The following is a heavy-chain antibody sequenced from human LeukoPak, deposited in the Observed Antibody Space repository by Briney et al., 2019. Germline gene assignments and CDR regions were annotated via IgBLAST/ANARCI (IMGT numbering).Heavy chain of an antibody. CDR3: ARDNSVRDEAWWFNP. CDR2: ISAYNGNT. CDR1: GYTFTSYG. V-gene: IGHV1-18*01. J-gene: IGHJ5*02. Sequence: ASVKVSCKASGYTFTSYGISWVRQAPGQGLEWMGWISAYNGNTNYAQKLQGRVTMTTDTSTSTAYMELRSLRSDDTAVYYCARDNSVRDEAWWFNPWGQGTLVTVSS. D-gene: IGHD5-24*01.